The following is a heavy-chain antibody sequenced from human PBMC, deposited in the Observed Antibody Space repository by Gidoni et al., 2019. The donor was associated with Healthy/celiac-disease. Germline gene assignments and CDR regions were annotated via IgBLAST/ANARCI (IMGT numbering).Heavy chain of an antibody. CDR3: AREAAAGTGYNWFDP. J-gene: IGHJ5*02. CDR2: IWYDGSNK. Sequence: VESGGGVVQPGRSLRLSCAASGFTFSSYGMHWVRQAPGKGLEWVAVIWYDGSNKYYADSVKGRFTISRDNSKNTLYLQMNSLRAEDTAVYYCAREAAAGTGYNWFDPWGQGTLVTVSS. V-gene: IGHV3-33*01. CDR1: GFTFSSYG. D-gene: IGHD6-13*01.